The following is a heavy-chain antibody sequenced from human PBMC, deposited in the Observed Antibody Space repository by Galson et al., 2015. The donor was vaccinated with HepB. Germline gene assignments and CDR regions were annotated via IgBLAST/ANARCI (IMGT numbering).Heavy chain of an antibody. Sequence: LRLSCAASGFTFSDYYMAWIRQAPGKGLEWIGEINHRGSTNYNPSLKSRVTMSLNMSKNQFSLKLTSVTAADSAVYYCARGGRTYNYGSLSYSGMDVWGQGTTVTASS. CDR2: INHRGST. J-gene: IGHJ6*02. CDR1: GFTFSDYY. V-gene: IGHV4-34*01. CDR3: ARGGRTYNYGSLSYSGMDV. D-gene: IGHD5-18*01.